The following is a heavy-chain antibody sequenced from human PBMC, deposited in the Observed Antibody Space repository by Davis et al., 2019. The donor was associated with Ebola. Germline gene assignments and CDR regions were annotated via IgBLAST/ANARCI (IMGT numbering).Heavy chain of an antibody. J-gene: IGHJ4*02. CDR2: IVVGSGNT. CDR3: AAAALEWLSPYYFDY. D-gene: IGHD3-3*01. Sequence: SVKVSCKASGFTFTSSAMQWVRQARGQRLEWIGWIVVGSGNTNYAQKFQERVTITRDMSTSTAYMELSSLRSEDTAVYYCAAAALEWLSPYYFDYWGQGTLVTVSS. V-gene: IGHV1-58*02. CDR1: GFTFTSSA.